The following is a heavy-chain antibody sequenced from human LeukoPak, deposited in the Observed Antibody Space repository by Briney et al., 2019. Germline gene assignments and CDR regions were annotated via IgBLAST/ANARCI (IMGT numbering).Heavy chain of an antibody. CDR3: ARDQLWSGELYYYYYGMDV. V-gene: IGHV3-53*04. D-gene: IGHD3-10*01. J-gene: IGHJ6*02. Sequence: GGSLRLSCAASGFTVSSNYMSWVRQAPGKGLEWVSVIYSGGSTYYADSVKGRFTISRHNSKNTLYLQMNSLRAEDTAVYYCARDQLWSGELYYYYYGMDVWGQGTTVTVSS. CDR1: GFTVSSNY. CDR2: IYSGGST.